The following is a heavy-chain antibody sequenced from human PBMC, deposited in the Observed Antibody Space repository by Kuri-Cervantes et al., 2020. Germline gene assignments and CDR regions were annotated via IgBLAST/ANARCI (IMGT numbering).Heavy chain of an antibody. CDR3: ARDYYDSSGVAWFDY. J-gene: IGHJ4*02. CDR1: GGSIRSDGYS. V-gene: IGHV4-30-2*01. D-gene: IGHD3-22*01. CDR2: IYHSGST. Sequence: SQTLSLTCAVSGGSIRSDGYSWSWIRQPPGKGLEWIGYIYHSGSTYYNPSLKSRVTMSVDTSKNQFSLKLSSVTAADTAVYYCARDYYDSSGVAWFDYWGQGTLVTVSS.